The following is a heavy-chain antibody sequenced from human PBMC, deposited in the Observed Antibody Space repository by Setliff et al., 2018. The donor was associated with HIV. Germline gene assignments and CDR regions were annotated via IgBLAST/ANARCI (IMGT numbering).Heavy chain of an antibody. D-gene: IGHD3-9*01. J-gene: IGHJ4*02. CDR1: GGSISSTSYY. CDR3: ARQTWEYYDTLTGYYRSPKNFDS. Sequence: PSETLSLTCTVSGGSISSTSYYWGWIRQPPGTGLEWIGSISSSGNTYYNPSLKSRVTTSVDTPKNQFSLKLNSVTAADTAVYYCARQTWEYYDTLTGYYRSPKNFDSWGQGTLVTV. CDR2: ISSSGNT. V-gene: IGHV4-39*01.